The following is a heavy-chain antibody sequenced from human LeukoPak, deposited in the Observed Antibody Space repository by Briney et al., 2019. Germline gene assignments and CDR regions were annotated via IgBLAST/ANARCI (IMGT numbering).Heavy chain of an antibody. D-gene: IGHD3-10*01. CDR2: INYSGTT. CDR1: GGSISSDNYY. CDR3: ARRVPSGSGSYDFDY. Sequence: NSSETLSLTCTGSGGSISSDNYYWGWIRQPPGKGLEWIGSINYSGTTYYNPSLKSRVTISVDTSKNQFSLKVSSVTAADTAVYYCARRVPSGSGSYDFDYWGQGTLVTVSS. J-gene: IGHJ4*02. V-gene: IGHV4-39*01.